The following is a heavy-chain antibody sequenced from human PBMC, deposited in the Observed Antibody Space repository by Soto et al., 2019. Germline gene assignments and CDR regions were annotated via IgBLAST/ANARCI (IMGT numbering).Heavy chain of an antibody. CDR2: IHHSGST. Sequence: PSETLSLTCTVSGGSISSGENFWNWIRQSPGKGLEWIGYIHHSGSTYYNPSLKSRLTISVDTSKNQISLKLNSVTAADTAVYYCARDTGTYPDYSDSWGQGTLVTVSS. CDR1: GGSISSGENF. CDR3: ARDTGTYPDYSDS. V-gene: IGHV4-30-4*01. J-gene: IGHJ4*02. D-gene: IGHD1-26*01.